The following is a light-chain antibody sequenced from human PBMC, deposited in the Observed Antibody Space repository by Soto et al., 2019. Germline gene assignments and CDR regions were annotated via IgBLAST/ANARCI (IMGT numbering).Light chain of an antibody. J-gene: IGKJ4*01. V-gene: IGKV3-20*01. CDR2: AAS. CDR1: QRVSTF. Sequence: EIVLTQSPGTLSLSPGETATLSCRASQRVSTFLAWYQQRPGQAPRLLIYAASSRATGIPDRFSGSGSATDFTLTISRLEPEDFAMYYCQQYGSSPLTFGGGTKVDI. CDR3: QQYGSSPLT.